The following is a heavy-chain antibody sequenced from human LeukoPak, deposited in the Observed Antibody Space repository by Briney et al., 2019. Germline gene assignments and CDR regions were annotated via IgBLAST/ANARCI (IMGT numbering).Heavy chain of an antibody. CDR1: GGSIRGSY. CDR2: IYYNRDT. CDR3: ARHSGNYSRYFDL. V-gene: IGHV4-59*08. D-gene: IGHD3-22*01. Sequence: SETLSLTCSVSGGSIRGSYWSWIRQSPGRGLEWIGYIYYNRDTNYNASLKSRVTISVDMSKNHFSLDLSSVTAGDTAMYDCARHSGNYSRYFDLWGRGTLVTVSS. J-gene: IGHJ2*01.